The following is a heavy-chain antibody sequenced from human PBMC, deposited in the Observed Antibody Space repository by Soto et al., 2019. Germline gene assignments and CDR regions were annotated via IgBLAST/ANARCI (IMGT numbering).Heavy chain of an antibody. D-gene: IGHD6-13*01. CDR3: ARAGWVGIAAAGPSR. J-gene: IGHJ4*02. CDR1: GGSFSGYY. Sequence: PSETLSLTCAVYGGSFSGYYWSWIRQPPGKGLEWIGEINHSGSTNYNPSLKSRVTISVDTSKNQFSLKLSSVTAADTAVYYCARAGWVGIAAAGPSRWGQGTLVTVSS. CDR2: INHSGST. V-gene: IGHV4-34*01.